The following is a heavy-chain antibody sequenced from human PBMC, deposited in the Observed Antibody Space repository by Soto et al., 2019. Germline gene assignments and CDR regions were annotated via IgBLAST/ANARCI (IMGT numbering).Heavy chain of an antibody. J-gene: IGHJ4*02. Sequence: SETLSLTCTVSGGSISSSSYYWGWIRQPPGKGLEWIGSIYYSGSTYYNPSLKSRVTISVDTSKNQFSLKLSSVTAADTAVYYCARSITRSGYFDYWGQGTLVTVSS. CDR1: GGSISSSSYY. D-gene: IGHD3-10*01. CDR2: IYYSGST. V-gene: IGHV4-39*07. CDR3: ARSITRSGYFDY.